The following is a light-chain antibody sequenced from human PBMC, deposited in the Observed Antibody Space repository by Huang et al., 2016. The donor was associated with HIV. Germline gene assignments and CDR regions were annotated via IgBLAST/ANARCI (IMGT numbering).Light chain of an antibody. CDR2: GAS. V-gene: IGKV3-20*01. CDR1: QSVSSSY. CDR3: QQYGSSPPT. Sequence: EIVLTQSPGTLSLSPGERATLSCRASQSVSSSYLAWYQQKPGQAPRLLIYGASSRATAIPDRFSGSGSGTDVTLTIGRLEPEDFAVYYCQQYGSSPPTFGQGTKVEIK. J-gene: IGKJ1*01.